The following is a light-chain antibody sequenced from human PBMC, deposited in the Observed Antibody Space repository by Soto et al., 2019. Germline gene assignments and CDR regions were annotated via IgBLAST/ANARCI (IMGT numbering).Light chain of an antibody. J-gene: IGKJ1*01. CDR3: QQYNSSPRT. CDR2: DAS. CDR1: QSISSW. Sequence: DLQMTQSPSTLSASVGDRVTITCRASQSISSWLAWYQQKQGKAPKLLIYDASSLESGVPSRFSGSGSGTEFTLTISSLQPDDFATYYCQQYNSSPRTFGQGTKVEIK. V-gene: IGKV1-5*01.